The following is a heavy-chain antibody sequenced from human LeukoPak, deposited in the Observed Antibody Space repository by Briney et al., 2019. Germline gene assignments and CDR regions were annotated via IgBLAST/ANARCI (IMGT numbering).Heavy chain of an antibody. CDR3: ARDQRVTGRPDIDY. D-gene: IGHD6-6*01. Sequence: PGGSLRLSCAASGFTFRNHWMHWVRHTPGKGLVWVSRISSDGSSTTYAGSVKGRFTISRDNAKNTLYLQMNNLRAEDTAMYYCARDQRVTGRPDIDYWGQGTLVIVSS. CDR1: GFTFRNHW. J-gene: IGHJ4*02. CDR2: ISSDGSST. V-gene: IGHV3-74*03.